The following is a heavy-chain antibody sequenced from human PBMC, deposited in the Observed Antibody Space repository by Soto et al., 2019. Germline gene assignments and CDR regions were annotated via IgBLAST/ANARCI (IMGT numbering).Heavy chain of an antibody. D-gene: IGHD6-13*01. CDR1: GFTFSSYG. V-gene: IGHV3-30*18. J-gene: IGHJ4*02. CDR2: ISYDGSNK. CDR3: AKDSQLVLCDY. Sequence: QVQLVESGGGVVQPGRSLRLSCAASGFTFSSYGMHWVRQAPGKGLEWVAVISYDGSNKYYADSVKGRFTISRDNSKNTLYLQMNSLRAEDTAVYYCAKDSQLVLCDYWGQGTLVTVSS.